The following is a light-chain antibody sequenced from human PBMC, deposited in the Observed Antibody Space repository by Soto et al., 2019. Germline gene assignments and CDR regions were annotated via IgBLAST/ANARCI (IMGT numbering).Light chain of an antibody. CDR3: CSYAGSSTIVV. V-gene: IGLV2-23*02. J-gene: IGLJ2*01. CDR1: SSDVGGYNL. CDR2: EVS. Sequence: QSALTQPASVSGSPGQSITISCTGTSSDVGGYNLVSWYQQHPGKAPKLMIYEVSKRPAGVSNRFSGSKSGNTASLTISGLQAEDEADYYCCSYAGSSTIVVFGGGTKLTVL.